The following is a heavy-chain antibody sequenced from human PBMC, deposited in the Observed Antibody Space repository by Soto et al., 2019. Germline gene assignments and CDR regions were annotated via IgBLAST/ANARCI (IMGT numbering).Heavy chain of an antibody. Sequence: QVQLKESGPGLVKPSQTLSLTCSVSGGSIGSGDYYWSWVRQSPGKGLEWIGYIYYTGSTYYNPSLGSWVTISVDASQNELSLRQSDVTVADTAVYYCARDSRRRADSGTRPLYYFDYWGQGTLVTVSS. CDR1: GGSIGSGDYY. D-gene: IGHD1-26*01. J-gene: IGHJ4*02. CDR3: ARDSRRRADSGTRPLYYFDY. V-gene: IGHV4-30-4*01. CDR2: IYYTGST.